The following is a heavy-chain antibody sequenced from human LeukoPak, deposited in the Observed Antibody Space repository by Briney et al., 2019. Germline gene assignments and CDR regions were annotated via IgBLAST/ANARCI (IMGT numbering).Heavy chain of an antibody. Sequence: SVKVSCKASGGTFSSYAISWVRQAPGQGLEWMGGIIPIFGTANYAQKFQGRVTITADKSTSTAYMELSSLSSEDTAVYYCARGPKDILTGYSFGIYRYYYYMDVWGKGTTVTVSS. CDR3: ARGPKDILTGYSFGIYRYYYYMDV. J-gene: IGHJ6*03. V-gene: IGHV1-69*06. CDR2: IIPIFGTA. D-gene: IGHD3-9*01. CDR1: GGTFSSYA.